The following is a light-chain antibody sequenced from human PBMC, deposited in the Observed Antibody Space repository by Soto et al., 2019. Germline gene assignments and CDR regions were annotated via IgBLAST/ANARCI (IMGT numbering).Light chain of an antibody. CDR1: SSDIGSYNY. Sequence: QSALTQPASVSGSPGQSITISCTGSSSDIGSYNYVSWYQHHPGKAPKLMIYDVFYRPSGLSNRFSGSKSGNTASLTISGLQAEDEADYHCSSYTNSTTLVFGGGTKLTVL. CDR2: DVF. CDR3: SSYTNSTTLV. J-gene: IGLJ2*01. V-gene: IGLV2-14*03.